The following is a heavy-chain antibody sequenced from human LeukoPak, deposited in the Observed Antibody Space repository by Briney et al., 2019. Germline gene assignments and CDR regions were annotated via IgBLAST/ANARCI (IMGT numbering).Heavy chain of an antibody. D-gene: IGHD2-15*01. CDR3: AKEVRNGVVATDL. J-gene: IGHJ4*02. V-gene: IGHV1-46*01. CDR1: VYIFSNYH. CDR2: INHTGDGT. Sequence: ASVTVSYMPSVYIFSNYHLHWVRQAPAQALEGMGIINHTGDGTSYAQKFHGRITKTMDTPASTLYMYLSSLRSDHTDVYYCAKEVRNGVVATDLWGEGTLVTVSS.